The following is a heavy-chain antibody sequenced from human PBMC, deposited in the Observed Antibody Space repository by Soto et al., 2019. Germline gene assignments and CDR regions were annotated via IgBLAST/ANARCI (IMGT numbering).Heavy chain of an antibody. Sequence: EVQLLESGGGLVQPGGSLRLSCAASGFTFSSYAMSWVRQAPGKGLEWVSAISGSGGSTYYADSVKGRFTISRDNSKNTRYLQMNSLRAEDKAVYYCANDVNGYCSSTSCYLVYWGQGPLVTVSS. CDR3: ANDVNGYCSSTSCYLVY. CDR1: GFTFSSYA. V-gene: IGHV3-23*01. J-gene: IGHJ4*02. D-gene: IGHD2-2*03. CDR2: ISGSGGST.